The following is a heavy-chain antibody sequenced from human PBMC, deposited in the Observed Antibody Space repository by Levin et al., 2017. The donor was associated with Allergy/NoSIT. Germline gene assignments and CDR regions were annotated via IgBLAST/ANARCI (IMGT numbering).Heavy chain of an antibody. D-gene: IGHD3-22*01. CDR2: INPDSGGT. J-gene: IGHJ4*02. V-gene: IGHV1-2*02. CDR3: VRWEYRDRSGFYYQHEGDY. CDR1: GYIFTAYY. Sequence: GESLKISCKASGYIFTAYYIHWVRQAPGQGLEWMGWINPDSGGTNYAQRFQGRVSVTRDTSISTAYMELSGLKSDDTAVYFCVRWEYRDRSGFYYQHEGDYWGQGTLVTVSS.